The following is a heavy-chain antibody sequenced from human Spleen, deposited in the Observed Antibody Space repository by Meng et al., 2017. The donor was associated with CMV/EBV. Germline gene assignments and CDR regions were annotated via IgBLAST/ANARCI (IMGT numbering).Heavy chain of an antibody. CDR3: AKDLASYYDSSGYYALDY. J-gene: IGHJ4*02. V-gene: IGHV3-33*06. CDR1: FPFSSYG. D-gene: IGHD3-22*01. Sequence: FPFSSYGMHWVRQAPGKGLEWVAVIWYDGSNKYYADSVKGRFTISRDNSKNTLYLQMNSLRAEDTAVYYCAKDLASYYDSSGYYALDYWGQGTLVTVSS. CDR2: IWYDGSNK.